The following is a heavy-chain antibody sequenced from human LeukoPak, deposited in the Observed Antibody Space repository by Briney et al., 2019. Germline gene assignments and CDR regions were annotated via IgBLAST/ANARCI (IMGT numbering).Heavy chain of an antibody. D-gene: IGHD3-22*01. CDR1: GGSMSTYY. CDR2: IYYSGST. V-gene: IGHV4-59*08. Sequence: SETLSLTCTVSGGSMSTYYWSWIRQPPGKGLEWIGYIYYSGSTSYNPSLKSRVTISVDTSKNQFSLKLSSVTAADTAVYYCARQYYYDSHTFDYWGQGTLVTVSP. CDR3: ARQYYYDSHTFDY. J-gene: IGHJ4*02.